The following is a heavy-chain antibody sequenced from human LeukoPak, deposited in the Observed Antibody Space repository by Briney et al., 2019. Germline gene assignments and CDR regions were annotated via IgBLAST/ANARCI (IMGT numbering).Heavy chain of an antibody. CDR3: ARISLSGWANDY. CDR2: ISSDGSST. V-gene: IGHV3-74*01. J-gene: IGHJ4*02. Sequence: GGSLRLSCAAPGFTFGGYWMHWVRQAPGKGLVWVTRISSDGSSTSYADPVKGRFTISRDNAKNTLYLQMSSLRAEDTAVYYCARISLSGWANDYRGQGALVTVSS. CDR1: GFTFGGYW. D-gene: IGHD6-19*01.